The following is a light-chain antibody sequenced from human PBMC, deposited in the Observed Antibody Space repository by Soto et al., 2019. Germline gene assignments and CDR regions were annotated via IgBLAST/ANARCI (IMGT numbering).Light chain of an antibody. CDR2: DVS. CDR3: CSYAGSYIVV. CDR1: SSDVGGYNY. J-gene: IGLJ2*01. V-gene: IGLV2-11*01. Sequence: QSALTQPRSVSGSPGQSVTISCTGISSDVGGYNYVSWYQQHPGKAPKLMIYDVSKRPSGVPDRFSGSKSGNTASLTISGLQAEDEADYYCCSYAGSYIVVFDGGTKLTVL.